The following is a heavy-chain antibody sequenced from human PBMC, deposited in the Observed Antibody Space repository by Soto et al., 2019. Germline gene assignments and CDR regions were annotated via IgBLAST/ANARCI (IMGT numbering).Heavy chain of an antibody. CDR3: AREGFYVKCYYYPRDVHSF. Sequence: EASVCVSCKASAYVITGYYMHRVRHPPVQEIEWMGRINPNSGGTNYAQKFQGRVTMPRDTSISTAYTELSSLRSEDTAVYYCAREGFYVKCYYYPRDVHSFWGRG. V-gene: IGHV1-2*06. CDR1: AYVITGYY. J-gene: IGHJ2*01. D-gene: IGHD3-10*01. CDR2: INPNSGGT.